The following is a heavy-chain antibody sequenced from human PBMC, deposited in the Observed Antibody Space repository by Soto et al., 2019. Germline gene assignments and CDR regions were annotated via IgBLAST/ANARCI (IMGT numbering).Heavy chain of an antibody. CDR2: ISSNGGNT. CDR3: AREAAGFRRYYFDY. V-gene: IGHV3-64*01. J-gene: IGHJ4*02. Sequence: EVQLVESGGGLVQPGGSLRPSCAASAFTFSSYAMHWVRKAPGRGLEYVSAISSNGGNTYYANSVKGRFTISRDNSKNTLYLQMGSLRAEDMAMYYCAREAAGFRRYYFDYWGQGTLVTVSS. CDR1: AFTFSSYA. D-gene: IGHD6-19*01.